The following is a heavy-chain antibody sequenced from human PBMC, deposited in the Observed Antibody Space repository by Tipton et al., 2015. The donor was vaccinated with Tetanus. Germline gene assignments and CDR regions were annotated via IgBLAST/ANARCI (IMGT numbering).Heavy chain of an antibody. J-gene: IGHJ4*02. Sequence: QLVQSGAEVKKPGASVMVSCKASGYNFNGYYLHWVRQAAGQGPEWMGWINPNSATKYAQKFQGRVTMTRDTSISTAYMELSNLTSADTAVYYCARLIYGSGIYYYDHWGQGTLVTVSS. V-gene: IGHV1-2*02. CDR2: INPNSAT. D-gene: IGHD3-10*01. CDR3: ARLIYGSGIYYYDH. CDR1: GYNFNGYY.